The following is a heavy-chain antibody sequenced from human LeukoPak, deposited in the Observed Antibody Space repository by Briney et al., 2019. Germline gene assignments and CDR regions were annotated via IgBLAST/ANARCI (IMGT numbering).Heavy chain of an antibody. J-gene: IGHJ4*02. Sequence: GGSLRLSCAGSGFPFSSHGMNWVRQAPGKGLEWVSGISPGGGPTYYADSVRGRFTISRDDSKNTLYLQMKNLRAEDTAVYYCAKDGAWLRFDDWGQGTLVTVSS. V-gene: IGHV3-23*01. CDR1: GFPFSSHG. CDR2: ISPGGGPT. CDR3: AKDGAWLRFDD. D-gene: IGHD5-12*01.